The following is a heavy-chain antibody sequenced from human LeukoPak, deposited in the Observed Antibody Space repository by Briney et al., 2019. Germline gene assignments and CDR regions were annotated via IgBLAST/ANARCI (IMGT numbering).Heavy chain of an antibody. J-gene: IGHJ1*01. CDR2: IYSGGST. Sequence: GGSLRLSCAASGFTFSSYGMHWVRQAPGKGLEWVSVIYSGGSTYYADSVKGRFTISRDNSKNTLYLQMNSLRAEDTAVYYCAKDRTPGYSSGRPYFQHWGQGTLVTVSS. V-gene: IGHV3-NL1*01. CDR3: AKDRTPGYSSGRPYFQH. D-gene: IGHD6-19*01. CDR1: GFTFSSYG.